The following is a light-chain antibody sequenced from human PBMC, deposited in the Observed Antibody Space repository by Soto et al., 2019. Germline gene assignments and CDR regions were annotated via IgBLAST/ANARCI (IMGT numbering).Light chain of an antibody. CDR2: DVS. Sequence: QSALTQPASVSGSPGQSITISCTGTSSDVGGYNYVSWYQQHPGKAPKLMIYDVSNWPSGVSNRFSGSKSGNTASLTISGLQAEDGAYYYCSSYTSSSTLFVFGTGTKLTVL. J-gene: IGLJ1*01. V-gene: IGLV2-14*01. CDR1: SSDVGGYNY. CDR3: SSYTSSSTLFV.